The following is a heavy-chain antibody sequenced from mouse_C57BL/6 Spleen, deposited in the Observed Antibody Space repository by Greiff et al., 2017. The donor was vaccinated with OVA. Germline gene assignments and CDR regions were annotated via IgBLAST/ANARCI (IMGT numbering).Heavy chain of an antibody. Sequence: VQLQQSGPELVKPGASVKMSCKASGYTFPDYNMHWVKQRHGKSLEWIGYINPNNGGTSYNQKFKGKATLTVNKSSSTAYMEFRSLTSEDSAVYYCARGGLLDYWGQGTTLTVAS. V-gene: IGHV1-22*01. CDR1: GYTFPDYN. J-gene: IGHJ2*01. CDR3: ARGGLLDY. D-gene: IGHD3-1*01. CDR2: INPNNGGT.